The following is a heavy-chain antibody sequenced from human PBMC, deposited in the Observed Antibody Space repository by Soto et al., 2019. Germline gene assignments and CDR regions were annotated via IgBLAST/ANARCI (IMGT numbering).Heavy chain of an antibody. Sequence: ASVKVSCKASGYTFTGYALHWVRQAPGQRLECMGWINADNANTKYSQKFQDRVTITRDTSASTAYMELSSLRSEDTAVYYCARGQDCTNGVCYFHLWGQGTLVTVS. J-gene: IGHJ5*02. CDR3: ARGQDCTNGVCYFHL. CDR2: INADNANT. V-gene: IGHV1-3*01. CDR1: GYTFTGYA. D-gene: IGHD2-8*01.